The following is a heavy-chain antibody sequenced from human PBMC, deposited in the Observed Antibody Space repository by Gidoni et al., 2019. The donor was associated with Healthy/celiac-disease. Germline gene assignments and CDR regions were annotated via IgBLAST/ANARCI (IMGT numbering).Heavy chain of an antibody. J-gene: IGHJ5*02. CDR3: ASVPALVRQQLVRLAFDP. CDR2: INPNSGGT. CDR1: GYTFTGYY. Sequence: QVQLVQSGAEVKKPGASVQVSCKASGYTFTGYYMHWVRQAPGQGLEWMGWINPNSGGTNYAQKFQGRVTMTRDTSISTAYMELSRLRSDDTAVYYCASVPALVRQQLVRLAFDPWGQGTLVTVSS. V-gene: IGHV1-2*02. D-gene: IGHD6-13*01.